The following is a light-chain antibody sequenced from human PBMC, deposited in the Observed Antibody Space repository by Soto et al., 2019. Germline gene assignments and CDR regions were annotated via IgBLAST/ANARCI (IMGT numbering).Light chain of an antibody. V-gene: IGKV1-5*01. CDR3: QQYNSFSLIT. Sequence: DIQMTQSPSSLSASVGDRVTITCRASQYISNYLNWYQQKPGKAPKILISDASILESGVPSRFSGTGSGTEFTLTISSLQPDDFATYFCQQYNSFSLITFGQGTRLEIK. J-gene: IGKJ5*01. CDR1: QYISNY. CDR2: DAS.